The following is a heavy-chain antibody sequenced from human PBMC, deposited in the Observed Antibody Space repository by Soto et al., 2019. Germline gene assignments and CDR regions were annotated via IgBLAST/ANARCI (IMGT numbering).Heavy chain of an antibody. D-gene: IGHD2-15*01. CDR3: ERDWECNGGSCVLRGGWFDP. Sequence: QVQLVQSGAEVKKPGSSVTVSCKASGDTFNSYAVSWVRQAPGQGLEWMGVLIPVFGTRNYAQKFQGRLTISADDSQSTIDKELRSLRSGDTAVYYCERDWECNGGSCVLRGGWFDPWGQGTLVTVSS. J-gene: IGHJ5*02. CDR1: GDTFNSYA. V-gene: IGHV1-69*12. CDR2: LIPVFGTR.